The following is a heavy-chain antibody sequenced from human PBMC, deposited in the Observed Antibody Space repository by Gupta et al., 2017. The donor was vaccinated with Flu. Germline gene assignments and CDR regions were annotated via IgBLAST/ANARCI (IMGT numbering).Heavy chain of an antibody. CDR3: AGTDVELYYYLDG. CDR1: GLSFSDYY. D-gene: IGHD1-7*01. J-gene: IGHJ6*03. V-gene: IGHV3-11*01. Sequence: QGQLVESGGGLVKPGGSLRLSCAASGLSFSDYYMSWIRQAPGKGLECISYISSSGTTRYYADSVKGRFTVSRDNARKSPYLQMNSLRAEDTAVYFCAGTDVELYYYLDGGGKGTTVTVSS. CDR2: ISSSGTTR.